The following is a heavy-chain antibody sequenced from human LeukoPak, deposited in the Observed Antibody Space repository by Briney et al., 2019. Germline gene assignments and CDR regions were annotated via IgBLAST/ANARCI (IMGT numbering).Heavy chain of an antibody. CDR1: GYTFTSYY. V-gene: IGHV1-46*01. J-gene: IGHJ5*02. CDR2: INPSGGST. Sequence: ASVKVSCKASGYTFTSYYMHWVRQAPGQGLEWMGIINPSGGSTSYAQKFQGRVTMTRDTSTSTVYMELSSLRSEDTAAYYCARGASRRPYQLLEVGLRWFDPWGQGTLVTVSS. CDR3: ARGASRRPYQLLEVGLRWFDP. D-gene: IGHD2-2*01.